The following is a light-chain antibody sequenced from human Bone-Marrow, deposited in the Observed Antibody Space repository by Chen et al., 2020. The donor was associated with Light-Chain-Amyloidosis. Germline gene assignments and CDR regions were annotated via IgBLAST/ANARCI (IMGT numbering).Light chain of an antibody. Sequence: SYELTQPPSVSVSPGQTARITCSGDDLPTKYAYWYQQKPGQAPVLVIHRATERPSGISVRFSGSSSGTTATLTISGVQAEDEADYHCQSADSSGTYEVIFGGGTKLTVL. J-gene: IGLJ2*01. CDR1: DLPTKY. CDR2: RAT. CDR3: QSADSSGTYEVI. V-gene: IGLV3-25*03.